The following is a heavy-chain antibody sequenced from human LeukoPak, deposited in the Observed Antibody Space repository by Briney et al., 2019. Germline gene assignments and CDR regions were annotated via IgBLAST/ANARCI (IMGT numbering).Heavy chain of an antibody. V-gene: IGHV1-18*01. CDR2: ISGYNGNT. D-gene: IGHD6-13*01. CDR3: ARDYSCSGYPAMPGDH. J-gene: IGHJ4*02. CDR1: GYTFTIYG. Sequence: ASVKVSCKASGYTFTIYGINWVRQAPGQGLEWMGWISGYNGNTKYAQKLQGRVTMTTDTSTSTAYMELRSLRSDDTAVYNCARDYSCSGYPAMPGDHLGQGTLVNVSS.